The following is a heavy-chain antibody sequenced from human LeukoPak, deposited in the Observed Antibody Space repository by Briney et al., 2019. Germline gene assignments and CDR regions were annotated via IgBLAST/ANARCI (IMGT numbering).Heavy chain of an antibody. V-gene: IGHV6-1*01. J-gene: IGHJ5*02. CDR3: ARGLPSGGDYDFWSGYSIGCWFDP. Sequence: SQTLSLTCAISGDSVSSNSAAWNWIRQSPSRGLEWLGRTYYRSKWYNDYAVSVKSRITINPDTSKNQFSLQLNSVTPEDTAVYYCARGLPSGGDYDFWSGYSIGCWFDPWGQGTLVTVSS. CDR2: TYYRSKWYN. CDR1: GDSVSSNSAA. D-gene: IGHD3-3*01.